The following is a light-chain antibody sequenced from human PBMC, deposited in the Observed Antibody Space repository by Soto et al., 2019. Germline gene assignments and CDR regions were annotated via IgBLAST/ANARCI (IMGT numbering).Light chain of an antibody. V-gene: IGKV3D-20*02. CDR2: DAS. J-gene: IGKJ4*01. Sequence: EIVLTQSPGTLSLSPGERATLSCRASQSVSSSYLAWYQQKPGQAPRLLIYDASNRATGIPDRFSGSGSGTDFTLTISSLEPEDFAVYYCQQRSNWPPIFGGGTKVDIK. CDR3: QQRSNWPPI. CDR1: QSVSSSY.